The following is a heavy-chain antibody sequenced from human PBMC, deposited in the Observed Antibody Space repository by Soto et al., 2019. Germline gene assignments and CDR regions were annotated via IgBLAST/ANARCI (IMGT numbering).Heavy chain of an antibody. CDR1: GGSFSGYY. Sequence: QVQLQQWGAGLLKPSETLSLTCAVHGGSFSGYYWTWIRQTPGKGLEWIGEISHSGSTNYKPSLKSRVTMSADPSKSQFSLNLPSVIAADSGVYYCARGECSSIYCFTRWALDIWGQGTVVTVSS. CDR2: ISHSGST. V-gene: IGHV4-34*01. D-gene: IGHD2-2*01. J-gene: IGHJ3*02. CDR3: ARGECSSIYCFTRWALDI.